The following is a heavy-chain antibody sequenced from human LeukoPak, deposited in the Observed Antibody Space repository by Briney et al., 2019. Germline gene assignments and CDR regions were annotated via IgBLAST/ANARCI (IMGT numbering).Heavy chain of an antibody. D-gene: IGHD3-22*01. CDR3: ATGVILNYFDY. CDR2: IYYSGST. V-gene: IGHV4-30-4*08. J-gene: IGHJ4*02. Sequence: PSQTLSLTCTVSGGSISSGDYYWSWIRQPPGKGPEWIGYIYYSGSTYYNPSLKSRVTISVDTSKNQFSLKLSSVTAADTAVYYCATGVILNYFDYWGQGTLVTVSS. CDR1: GGSISSGDYY.